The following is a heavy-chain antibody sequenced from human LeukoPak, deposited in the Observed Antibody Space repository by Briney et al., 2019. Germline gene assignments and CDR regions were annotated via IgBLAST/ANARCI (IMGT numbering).Heavy chain of an antibody. D-gene: IGHD6-13*01. J-gene: IGHJ4*02. CDR3: AIAYGYSSSWRPIDY. V-gene: IGHV5-51*01. CDR1: GYSFTSYW. CDR2: IYPGDSDT. Sequence: GESLKISCKGSGYSFTSYWIGWVRQMPGKGLEWMGIIYPGDSDTRYSTSFQGQVTISADKSISTAYLQWSSLKASDTAMYYCAIAYGYSSSWRPIDYWGQGTLVTVSS.